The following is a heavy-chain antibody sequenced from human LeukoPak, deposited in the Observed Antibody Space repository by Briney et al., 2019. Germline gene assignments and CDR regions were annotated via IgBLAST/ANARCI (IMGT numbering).Heavy chain of an antibody. Sequence: SETLSLTCTVSGGSISSDDYYWSWIRQPPGKGLECIGYIYYSGSTNYNPSLKSRVTISVDTSKNQFSLKLSSVTAADTAVYYCARGHIQLWSSFDYWGQGTLVTVSS. V-gene: IGHV4-61*08. CDR1: GGSISSDDYY. CDR2: IYYSGST. J-gene: IGHJ4*02. CDR3: ARGHIQLWSSFDY. D-gene: IGHD5-18*01.